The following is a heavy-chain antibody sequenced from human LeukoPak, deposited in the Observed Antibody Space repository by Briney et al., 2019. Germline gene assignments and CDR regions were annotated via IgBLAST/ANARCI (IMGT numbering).Heavy chain of an antibody. V-gene: IGHV3-23*01. Sequence: GGSLRLSCAASGFTFSSYAMSWVRQAPGKGLEWVSAIISSAGSAYYADSVKGRFTISRDNSKNTVYLEMNSLRVEDTAVYYCARPDSSGSSYYGLDVWGQGTTVTVSS. CDR2: IISSAGSA. J-gene: IGHJ6*02. CDR3: ARPDSSGSSYYGLDV. D-gene: IGHD6-25*01. CDR1: GFTFSSYA.